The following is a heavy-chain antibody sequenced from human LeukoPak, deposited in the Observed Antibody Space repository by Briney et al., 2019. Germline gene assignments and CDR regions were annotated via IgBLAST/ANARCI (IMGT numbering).Heavy chain of an antibody. Sequence: GGSLRLSCAASGFTFSSYAMSWVRQAPGKGLEWVSAISGSGGSTYYADSVKGRFTISRDNSKSTLYLQMNSLRAEDTAVYYCARDLSGVTGYTYGRGIDYWGQGTLVTVSS. V-gene: IGHV3-23*01. CDR3: ARDLSGVTGYTYGRGIDY. D-gene: IGHD5-18*01. CDR2: ISGSGGST. CDR1: GFTFSSYA. J-gene: IGHJ4*02.